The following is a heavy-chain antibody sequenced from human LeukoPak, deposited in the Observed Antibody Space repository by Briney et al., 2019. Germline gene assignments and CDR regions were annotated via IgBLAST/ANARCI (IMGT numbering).Heavy chain of an antibody. CDR3: ARSPKPAAYCSGGSWYFDY. J-gene: IGHJ4*02. D-gene: IGHD2-15*01. Sequence: PGGSLRLSCTASGFTFGDYAMSWFRQPPGKGLEWIGEINHSGSTNYNPSLKSRVTISVDTSKNQFSLKLSSVTAADTAVYYCARSPKPAAYCSGGSWYFDYWGQGTLVTVSS. V-gene: IGHV4-34*01. CDR1: GFTFGDYA. CDR2: INHSGST.